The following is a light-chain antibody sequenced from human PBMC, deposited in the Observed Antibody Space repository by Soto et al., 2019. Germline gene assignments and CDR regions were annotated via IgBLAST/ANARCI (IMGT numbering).Light chain of an antibody. CDR1: QSISNS. CDR2: AAS. V-gene: IGKV1-39*01. CDR3: QQSTSSPPMYP. Sequence: DIQMTQSPSSLSASVGDRVTITCRASQSISNSLNWYQQKPGKAPDLLIYAASNLQSGVPSRFTGSGSGTDFTPSITGLQPVDFRPYYFQQSTSSPPMYPFGQGTKLETK. J-gene: IGKJ2*01.